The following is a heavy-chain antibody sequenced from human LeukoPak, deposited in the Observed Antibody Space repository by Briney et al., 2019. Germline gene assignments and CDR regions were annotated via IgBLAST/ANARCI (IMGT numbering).Heavy chain of an antibody. J-gene: IGHJ4*02. CDR1: GYSISSGYY. V-gene: IGHV4-38-2*01. CDR2: IYHSGST. CDR3: ARQEMATIMGFDY. D-gene: IGHD5-24*01. Sequence: PSETLSLTCAVSGYSISSGYYWGWIRQPPGKGLGWIGSIYHSGSTYYNPSLKSRVTISVDTSKNQFSLKLSSVTAADTAVYYCARQEMATIMGFDYWGQGTRVTVSS.